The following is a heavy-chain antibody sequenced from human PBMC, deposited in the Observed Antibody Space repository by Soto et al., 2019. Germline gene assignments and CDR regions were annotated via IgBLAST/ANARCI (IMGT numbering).Heavy chain of an antibody. CDR3: ARPGDSSSDY. J-gene: IGHJ4*02. CDR1: GGSISSRSDY. Sequence: PSETLSLTCTVSGGSISSRSDYWGWIRQPPGKGLEWIGSIYYSGSTYYNPSLKSRVTISVDTSKNQFSLKLSSVTAADTAVYYCARPGDSSSDYWGQGTLVTVSS. V-gene: IGHV4-39*01. D-gene: IGHD6-6*01. CDR2: IYYSGST.